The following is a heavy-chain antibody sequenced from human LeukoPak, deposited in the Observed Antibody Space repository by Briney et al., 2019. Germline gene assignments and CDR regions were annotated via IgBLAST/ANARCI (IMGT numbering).Heavy chain of an antibody. Sequence: GGSLRLSCAASGFTFSSYGMHWVRQAPGKGLEWVAVISYDGGNKYYADSVKGRFTISRDSSKNTLYLQMNSLRAEDTAVYYCAKDYYGDYSRYYYYGMDVWGQGTTVTVSS. D-gene: IGHD4-17*01. CDR3: AKDYYGDYSRYYYYGMDV. V-gene: IGHV3-30*18. CDR1: GFTFSSYG. CDR2: ISYDGGNK. J-gene: IGHJ6*02.